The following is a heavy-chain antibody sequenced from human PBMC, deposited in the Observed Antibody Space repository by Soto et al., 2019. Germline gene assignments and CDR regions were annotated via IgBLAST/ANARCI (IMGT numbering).Heavy chain of an antibody. J-gene: IGHJ4*02. CDR1: GFTFSSYA. V-gene: IGHV3-30-3*01. CDR2: ISYDGSNK. D-gene: IGHD4-17*01. Sequence: GGSLRLSCAASGFTFSSYAMHWVRQAPGKGLEWVAVISYDGSNKYYADSVKGRFTISRDNSKNTLYLQMNSLRAEDTAVYYCARAPTNYGDLYFDYWGQGTLVTVSS. CDR3: ARAPTNYGDLYFDY.